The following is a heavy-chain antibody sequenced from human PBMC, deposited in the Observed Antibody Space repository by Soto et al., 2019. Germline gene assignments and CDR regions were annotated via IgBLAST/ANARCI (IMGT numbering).Heavy chain of an antibody. CDR3: MLGSGWKDFDY. CDR1: GGSISSGDYY. Sequence: SETLSLTCTVSGGSISSGDYYWSWIRQPPGKGLEWVGYIYYSGSTYYNPSLKSRVTISVDTSKNQFSLKLSSVTAADTAVYYCMLGSGWKDFDYWGQGTLVTVSS. D-gene: IGHD3-22*01. J-gene: IGHJ4*02. V-gene: IGHV4-30-4*01. CDR2: IYYSGST.